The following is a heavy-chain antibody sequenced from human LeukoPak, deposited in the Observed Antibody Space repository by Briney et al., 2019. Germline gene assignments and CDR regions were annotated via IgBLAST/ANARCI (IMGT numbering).Heavy chain of an antibody. D-gene: IGHD6-19*01. CDR3: ARYSVAGTNSVNDY. V-gene: IGHV4-39*01. CDR2: IYYSGST. J-gene: IGHJ4*02. CDR1: GGSISGSSYY. Sequence: SETLSLTCTVSGGSISGSSYYWGWIRQPPGKGLEWIGSIYYSGSTYYNPSLKSRVTISVDTSKNQFSLKLSSVTAADTAVYYCARYSVAGTNSVNDYWGQGTLVTVSS.